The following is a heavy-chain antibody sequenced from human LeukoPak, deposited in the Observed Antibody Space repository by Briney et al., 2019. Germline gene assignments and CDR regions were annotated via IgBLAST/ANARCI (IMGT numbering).Heavy chain of an antibody. CDR1: GYSISSGYY. V-gene: IGHV4-38-2*02. D-gene: IGHD3-10*01. CDR3: ARVSASGTKFDY. J-gene: IGHJ4*02. CDR2: IYHSGRT. Sequence: SETLSLTCTVSGYSISSGYYWGWIRQPPGKGLEWIGIIYHSGRTDYNPSLKSRVTISVDTSKNQFSLKLSSVTAADTAVYYCARVSASGTKFDYWGQGTLVTVSS.